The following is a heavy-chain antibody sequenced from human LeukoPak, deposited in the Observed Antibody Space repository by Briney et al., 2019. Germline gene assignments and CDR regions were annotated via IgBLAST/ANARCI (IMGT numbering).Heavy chain of an antibody. J-gene: IGHJ5*02. V-gene: IGHV3-7*01. CDR1: GITFSADW. CDR2: MKQDGSEM. Sequence: GGSLRPSCAASGITFSADWMAWVRQAPGKGLEWVANMKQDGSEMHYVDSVRGRFTISRDNAKNSLYLQMNTLRPEDTAVYYCARNFDSNWFDPWGQGTLVTVSS. CDR3: ARNFDSNWFDP. D-gene: IGHD3-9*01.